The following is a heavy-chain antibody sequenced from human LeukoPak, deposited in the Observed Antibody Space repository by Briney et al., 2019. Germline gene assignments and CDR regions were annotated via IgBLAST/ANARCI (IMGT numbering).Heavy chain of an antibody. CDR2: IYYSGST. V-gene: IGHV4-30-4*08. D-gene: IGHD1-7*01. CDR1: GGSISSGGYY. Sequence: SETLSLTCTVSGGSISSGGYYWSWIRQHPGKGLEWIGYIYYSGSTYYNPSLKSRVTISVDTSKNQFSLKLSSVTAADTAVYYCARTGITGTTDYWGQGTLVTVSS. CDR3: ARTGITGTTDY. J-gene: IGHJ4*02.